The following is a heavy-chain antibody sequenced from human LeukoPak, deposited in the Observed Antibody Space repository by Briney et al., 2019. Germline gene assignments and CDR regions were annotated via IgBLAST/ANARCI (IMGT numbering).Heavy chain of an antibody. Sequence: GGSLRLSCAASGFTFDDYAMHWVRQAPGKGLEWVSGISWNSGSIGYADSVKGRFTISRDNAKNSLYLQMNSLRAEDTALYYCAKGSDYYDSSGYPDYWGQGTLVTVSS. J-gene: IGHJ4*02. CDR1: GFTFDDYA. CDR3: AKGSDYYDSSGYPDY. V-gene: IGHV3-9*01. D-gene: IGHD3-22*01. CDR2: ISWNSGSI.